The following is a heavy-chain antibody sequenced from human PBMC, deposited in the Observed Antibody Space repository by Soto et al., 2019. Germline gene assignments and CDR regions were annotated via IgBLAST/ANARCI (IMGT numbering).Heavy chain of an antibody. V-gene: IGHV4-59*12. Sequence: SETLSLTCTVSGGSISSYYWSWIRQPPGKGLEWIGYIYYSGSTNYNPSLKSRVTISVDTSKNQFSLKLSSVTAADTAVYYCARAADIVVVVAATGWFDPWGQGTLVTVSS. J-gene: IGHJ5*02. CDR3: ARAADIVVVVAATGWFDP. CDR2: IYYSGST. D-gene: IGHD2-15*01. CDR1: GGSISSYY.